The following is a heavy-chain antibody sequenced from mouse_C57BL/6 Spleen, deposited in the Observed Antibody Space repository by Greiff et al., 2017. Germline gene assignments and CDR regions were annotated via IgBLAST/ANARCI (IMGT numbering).Heavy chain of an antibody. CDR3: ARSGYFDY. CDR1: GYTFTSYW. V-gene: IGHV1-69*01. Sequence: QVQLQQPGAELVMPGASVKLSCKASGYTFTSYWMHWVKQRPGQGLEWIGGIDPSDSYTNYNQKFKCKSTLTVDKSSSTAYMQLSSLTSEDSAVYYCARSGYFDYWGQGTTLTVSS. CDR2: IDPSDSYT. J-gene: IGHJ2*01.